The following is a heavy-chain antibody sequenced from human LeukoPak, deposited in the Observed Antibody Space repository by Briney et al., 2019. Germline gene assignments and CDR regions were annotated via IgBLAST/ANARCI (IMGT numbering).Heavy chain of an antibody. CDR1: GFTFSSYG. Sequence: GGSLRLSCAASGFTFSSYGMHWVRQAPGKGLEWVAFIRYDGSNKYYADSVKGRFTISRDNSKNTLYLQMNSLRAEDTAVYYCAKGLREYGIKEPGDVWGKGTTVTVSS. CDR2: IRYDGSNK. CDR3: AKGLREYGIKEPGDV. J-gene: IGHJ6*04. V-gene: IGHV3-30*02. D-gene: IGHD1-14*01.